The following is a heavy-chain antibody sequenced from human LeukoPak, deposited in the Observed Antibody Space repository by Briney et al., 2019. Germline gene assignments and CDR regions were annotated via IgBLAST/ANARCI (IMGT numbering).Heavy chain of an antibody. CDR2: ISYDGSDK. D-gene: IGHD2-2*01. CDR1: GFTISTYG. Sequence: PGGSLRLSCAASGFTISTYGMHWVRQAPGKGLEWVALISYDGSDKYYADSVKGRFTISRDNSKNTLYLQMNSLRAEDTAVYYCAKIPVAHGSSTRYFDYWGQGTLVTVSS. J-gene: IGHJ4*02. V-gene: IGHV3-30*18. CDR3: AKIPVAHGSSTRYFDY.